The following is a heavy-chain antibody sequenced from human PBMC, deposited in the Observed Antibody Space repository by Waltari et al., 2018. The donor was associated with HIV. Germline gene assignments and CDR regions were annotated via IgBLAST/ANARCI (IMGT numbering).Heavy chain of an antibody. J-gene: IGHJ5*02. CDR3: ARDSRDNSWSLNFFDP. CDR2: ISSSGTFT. CDR1: GFTFKSYS. Sequence: EVQLVESGVGPVKPGGSLRLSCRGSGFTFKSYSLTWVRQAPGKGLEWISSISSSGTFTNYADSVKGRFTISRDNANKSVYLQMNSLRAEDTAVYYCARDSRDNSWSLNFFDPWGQGTLVTVSS. V-gene: IGHV3-21*01. D-gene: IGHD6-13*01.